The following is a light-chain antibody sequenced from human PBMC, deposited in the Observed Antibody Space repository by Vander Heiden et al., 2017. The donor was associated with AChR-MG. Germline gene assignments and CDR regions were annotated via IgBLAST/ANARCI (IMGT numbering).Light chain of an antibody. Sequence: EIVLTQSPGTLSLSPGERATLSCRASQSVSRSYLAWYQQKPGQAPRLLIYGASSRDTGIPDRFSGSGYGTDFTLTISRREPEDFAVYYCQQYGSSPPITFGHGTKVDIK. V-gene: IGKV3-20*01. CDR1: QSVSRSY. CDR3: QQYGSSPPIT. CDR2: GAS. J-gene: IGKJ3*01.